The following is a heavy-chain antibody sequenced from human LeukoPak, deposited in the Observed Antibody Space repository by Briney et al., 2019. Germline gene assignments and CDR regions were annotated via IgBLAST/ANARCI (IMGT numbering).Heavy chain of an antibody. V-gene: IGHV1-18*01. CDR1: GYTFTNYG. Sequence: ASVKVSCKASGYTFTNYGINWVRQAPGQGLEWMGWNSGFNGNTNYAERVQGRVTMTTDTSTSTAYMELKSLRSDDTAVYYCARAGIVLIPADNWFDPWGQGTLVTVSS. D-gene: IGHD2-2*01. J-gene: IGHJ5*02. CDR3: ARAGIVLIPADNWFDP. CDR2: NSGFNGNT.